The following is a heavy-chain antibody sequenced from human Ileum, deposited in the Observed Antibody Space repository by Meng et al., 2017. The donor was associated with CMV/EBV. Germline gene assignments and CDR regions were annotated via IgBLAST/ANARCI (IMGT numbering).Heavy chain of an antibody. CDR1: GGPISSNYY. D-gene: IGHD2/OR15-2a*01. V-gene: IGHV4-39*07. J-gene: IGHJ4*02. CDR2: LYYNGDT. Sequence: PQLQESGPGLVKPSETLSLTCTVSGGPISSNYYWGWIRQSPGKGLEWIGSLYYNGDTYYNPSLKSRVTLSVDTSKNQFSLKLNSVIAADTAVYYCAQRIYIDSYYFDSWRQGTLVTVSS. CDR3: AQRIYIDSYYFDS.